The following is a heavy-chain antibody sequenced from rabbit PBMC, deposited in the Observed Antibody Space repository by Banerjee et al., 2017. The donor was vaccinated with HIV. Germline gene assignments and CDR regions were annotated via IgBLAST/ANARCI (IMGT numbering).Heavy chain of an antibody. CDR2: IYTGSSGDT. D-gene: IGHD8-1*01. CDR1: GFSFSSSYY. CDR3: ARDADGSYYPSYFNL. J-gene: IGHJ4*01. Sequence: QEQLVESGGGLVQPGGSLTLTCTASGFSFSSSYYMCWVRQAPGKGLEWIACIYTGSSGDTYYASWAKGRFTISKTSSTTVTLQMTSLTAADTATYFCARDADGSYYPSYFNLWGPGTLVTVS. V-gene: IGHV1S45*01.